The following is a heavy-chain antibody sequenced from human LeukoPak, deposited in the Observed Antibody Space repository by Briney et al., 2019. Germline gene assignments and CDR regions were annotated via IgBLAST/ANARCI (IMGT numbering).Heavy chain of an antibody. CDR1: GYTFTGYY. J-gene: IGHJ5*02. CDR3: ARDLPRQYYYDERFDP. V-gene: IGHV1-2*06. CDR2: INPNSGGT. Sequence: ASVKVSCKASGYTFTGYYMHWVRQAPGQGLEWMGRINPNSGGTNYAQKFQGRVTMTRDTSISTAYMELSRLRSDDTAVYYCARDLPRQYYYDERFDPWGQGTLVTVPS. D-gene: IGHD3-22*01.